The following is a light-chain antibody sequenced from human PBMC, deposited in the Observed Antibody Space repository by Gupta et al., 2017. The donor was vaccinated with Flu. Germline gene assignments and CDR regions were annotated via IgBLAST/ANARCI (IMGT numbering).Light chain of an antibody. V-gene: IGKV3-15*01. CDR2: GPS. Sequence: PVILSVPPGDTVTLACRASHSVRNRIAWYQQVPGQAPRLLIYGPSTRATGIPARFSGSGSATDFTLTISSLQSEDFALYYCQQYDHWPLTFGQGTRLEIQ. J-gene: IGKJ5*01. CDR1: HSVRNR. CDR3: QQYDHWPLT.